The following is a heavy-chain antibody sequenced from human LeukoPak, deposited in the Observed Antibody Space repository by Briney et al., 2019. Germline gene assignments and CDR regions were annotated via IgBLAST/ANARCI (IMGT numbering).Heavy chain of an antibody. J-gene: IGHJ4*02. Sequence: GGSLRLSCAASGFIFDDYAMHWVRQAPGKGLEWVSGISWNSGSIGYAVSVKGRFTVSRDDAKNSLYLQMNSLRAEDTAVYYCAREYYYDSSGYYGDWGQGTLVTVSS. CDR1: GFIFDDYA. V-gene: IGHV3-9*01. CDR2: ISWNSGSI. D-gene: IGHD3-22*01. CDR3: AREYYYDSSGYYGD.